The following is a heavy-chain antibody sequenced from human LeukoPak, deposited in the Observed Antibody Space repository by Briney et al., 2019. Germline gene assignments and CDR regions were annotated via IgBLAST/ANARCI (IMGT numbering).Heavy chain of an antibody. V-gene: IGHV3-7*01. Sequence: GGPLRLSCAASGFTFSSYLMSWVRQAPGKGLEWVANIKQDGSEKYYVDSVKGRFTISGDNAKNSLYLQMNSLRAEDTAVYYCARARDSSWYDGGGAFDIWGQGTMVTVSS. CDR3: ARARDSSWYDGGGAFDI. D-gene: IGHD6-13*01. CDR1: GFTFSSYL. J-gene: IGHJ3*02. CDR2: IKQDGSEK.